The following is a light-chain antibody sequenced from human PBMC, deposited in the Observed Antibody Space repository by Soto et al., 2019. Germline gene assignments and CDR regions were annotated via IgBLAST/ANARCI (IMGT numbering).Light chain of an antibody. V-gene: IGKV3-20*01. CDR1: QIFSSSY. CDR3: QQYGSSTPIT. CDR2: GGF. Sequence: EIVLTQSPGTLSLSPGERATLSCRASQIFSSSYFAWYQQKPGQVPRLLIYGGFRRATGIPDRCSGGGSGTDFTLNISRLGPEDFAVYYCQQYGSSTPITFGQGTRLEIK. J-gene: IGKJ5*01.